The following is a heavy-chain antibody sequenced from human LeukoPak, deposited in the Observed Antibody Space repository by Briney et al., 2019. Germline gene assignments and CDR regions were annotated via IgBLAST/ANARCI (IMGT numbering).Heavy chain of an antibody. Sequence: SESLSLTCTVSGGSIPLYYWSWIRQPPGKGLEWIGYIYYSGSTNYDPSLKSRVTISVDTSKNQFSLKLSSVTAADTAVYYCARHLQWLTYYFDYWGQGTLVTVSS. CDR3: ARHLQWLTYYFDY. J-gene: IGHJ4*02. CDR2: IYYSGST. V-gene: IGHV4-59*08. CDR1: GGSIPLYY. D-gene: IGHD6-19*01.